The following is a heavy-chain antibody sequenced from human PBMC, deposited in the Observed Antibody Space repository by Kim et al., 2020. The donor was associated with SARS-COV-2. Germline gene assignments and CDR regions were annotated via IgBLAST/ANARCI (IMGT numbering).Heavy chain of an antibody. Sequence: SETLSLTCTVSGGSISSYYWSWIRQPPGKGLEWIGYIYYSGSTNYNPSLKSRVTISVDTSKNQFSLKLSSVTAADTAVYYCARDRGSGSAYYYYYGMDVWGQGTTVTVSS. CDR2: IYYSGST. V-gene: IGHV4-59*01. CDR3: ARDRGSGSAYYYYYGMDV. J-gene: IGHJ6*02. D-gene: IGHD3-10*01. CDR1: GGSISSYY.